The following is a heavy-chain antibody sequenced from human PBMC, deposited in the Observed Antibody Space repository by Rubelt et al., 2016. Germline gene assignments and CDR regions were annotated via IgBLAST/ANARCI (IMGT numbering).Heavy chain of an antibody. CDR3: ARVIWGSGWSNNWFDP. D-gene: IGHD6-19*01. J-gene: IGHJ5*02. Sequence: QVQLVQSGAEVKKPGASVKVSCKASGYTFTSYAMHWVRQAPGQRLEGMGWINAGNGNTKYSQKFQGRVTITRATSASTAYMELSSLRSEDTAVYYCARVIWGSGWSNNWFDPWGQGTLVTVSS. CDR2: INAGNGNT. V-gene: IGHV1-3*01. CDR1: GYTFTSYA.